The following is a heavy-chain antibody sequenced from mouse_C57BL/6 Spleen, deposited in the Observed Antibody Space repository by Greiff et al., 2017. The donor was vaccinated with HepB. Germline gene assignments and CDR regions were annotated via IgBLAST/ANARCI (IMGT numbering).Heavy chain of an antibody. J-gene: IGHJ2*01. CDR1: GFTFSSYD. CDR2: ISDGGSYT. V-gene: IGHV5-4*01. CDR3: ARDPPHFDY. Sequence: EVQGVESGGGLVKPGGSLKLSCAASGFTFSSYDMSWVRQTPEKRLEWVATISDGGSYTYYPDNVKGRFTISRDNAKNNLYLQMSHLKSEDTAMYYCARDPPHFDYWGQGTTLTVSS.